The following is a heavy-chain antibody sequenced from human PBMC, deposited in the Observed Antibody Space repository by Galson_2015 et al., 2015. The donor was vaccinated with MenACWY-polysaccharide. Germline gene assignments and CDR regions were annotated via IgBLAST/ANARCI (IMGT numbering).Heavy chain of an antibody. V-gene: IGHV3-43*01. Sequence: YADAVQGRFTISRDNGKNSLYLQMSSLRNEDTAFYFCARDNSGDYYDRSGYLDFWGQGTLVTASS. D-gene: IGHD3-22*01. J-gene: IGHJ4*02. CDR3: ARDNSGDYYDRSGYLDF.